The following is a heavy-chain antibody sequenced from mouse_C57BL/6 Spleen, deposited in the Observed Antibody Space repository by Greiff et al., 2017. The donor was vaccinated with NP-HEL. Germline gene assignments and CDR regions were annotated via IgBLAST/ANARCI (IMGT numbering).Heavy chain of an antibody. D-gene: IGHD1-1*01. Sequence: QVQLQQPGAELVKPGASVKMSCKASGYTFTSYWITWVKQRPGQGLEWIGDIYPGSGSTNYNEKFKSKATLTVDTSSSTAYMQLSSLTSEDSAVYYCARVHYYGSSYIYAMDYWVQGTSVTVS. CDR1: GYTFTSYW. V-gene: IGHV1-55*01. CDR2: IYPGSGST. J-gene: IGHJ4*01. CDR3: ARVHYYGSSYIYAMDY.